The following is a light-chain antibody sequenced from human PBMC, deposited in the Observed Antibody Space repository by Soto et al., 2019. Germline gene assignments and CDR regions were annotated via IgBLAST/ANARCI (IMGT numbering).Light chain of an antibody. CDR2: AAS. CDR3: QKYNSAPHT. V-gene: IGKV1-27*01. J-gene: IGKJ1*01. CDR1: QGISNY. Sequence: DIRMTQSAASLSVSLGDRVTITCGASQGISNYLAWYQQKPGKVPKLLIYAASTLQSGVPSRFSGSGYGTDFTLTISSLQTEDVATYYCQKYNSAPHTFGQGTKVDI.